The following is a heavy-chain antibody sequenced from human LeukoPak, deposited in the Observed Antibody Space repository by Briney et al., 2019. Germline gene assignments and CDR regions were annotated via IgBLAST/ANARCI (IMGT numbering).Heavy chain of an antibody. CDR1: GFTFSSYS. CDR2: ISSSSTI. J-gene: IGHJ5*02. Sequence: GGSLRLSCAASGFTFSSYSMNWVRQAPGKGLEWVSYISSSSTIYYADSVKGRFTISRDNAKNSLYLQMNSLRDEDTAVYYCVTDITMVRGGSWGRGTLVTVSS. CDR3: VTDITMVRGGS. V-gene: IGHV3-48*02. D-gene: IGHD3-10*01.